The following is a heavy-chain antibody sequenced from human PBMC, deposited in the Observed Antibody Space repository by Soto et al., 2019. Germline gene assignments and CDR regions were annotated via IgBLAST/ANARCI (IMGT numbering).Heavy chain of an antibody. J-gene: IGHJ4*02. CDR2: IYYSGST. CDR3: ARHGDSSSWHRYFDY. CDR1: GGSISSSSYY. Sequence: QLQLQESGPGLVKPSETLSLTCTVSGGSISSSSYYWGWIRQPPGKGLEWIGSIYYSGSTYYNPSLKSRVTISVDTSKNQFSLKLSSVTAADTAVYYCARHGDSSSWHRYFDYWGQGTLVTVSS. D-gene: IGHD6-13*01. V-gene: IGHV4-39*01.